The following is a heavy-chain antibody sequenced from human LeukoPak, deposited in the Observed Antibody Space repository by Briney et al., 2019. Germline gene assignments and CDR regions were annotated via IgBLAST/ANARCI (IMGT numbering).Heavy chain of an antibody. V-gene: IGHV4-39*01. CDR3: ARRGFGTIDY. Sequence: SETLSLTCTVSGGSISSSSYYWGGIRQPPGKGREWIGSIYYSGSTYYNPSLKSRVTISVDTSKNQLSLKLSSVTAADTAVYYCARRGFGTIDYWGQGTLVTVSS. CDR1: GGSISSSSYY. D-gene: IGHD1/OR15-1a*01. CDR2: IYYSGST. J-gene: IGHJ4*02.